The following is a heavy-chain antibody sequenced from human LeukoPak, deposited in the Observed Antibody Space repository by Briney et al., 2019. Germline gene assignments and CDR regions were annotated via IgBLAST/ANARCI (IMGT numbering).Heavy chain of an antibody. CDR3: ARGPPYIVSTRGGGYDY. J-gene: IGHJ4*02. D-gene: IGHD5/OR15-5a*01. CDR1: GFTFSTYS. Sequence: PGGSLRLSCAASGFTFSTYSMNWVRQAPGKGLEWVSSISISGSYIYYADSVEGRFTISRDNAKNSLYLQMNSLRAEDTAVYYCARGPPYIVSTRGGGYDYWGQGTLVTVSS. V-gene: IGHV3-21*01. CDR2: ISISGSYI.